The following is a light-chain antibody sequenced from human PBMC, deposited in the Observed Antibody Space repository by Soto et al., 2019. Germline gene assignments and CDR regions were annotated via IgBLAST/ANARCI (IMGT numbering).Light chain of an antibody. CDR3: SSDTSSSAYG. V-gene: IGLV2-14*01. J-gene: IGLJ1*01. CDR1: TSDVGGYNY. Sequence: QSALTQPASVSGSPGQSFTISCTGTTSDVGGYNYVSWYQQHPGKAPKLMIYEVSNRPSGVSNRFSGSKSGNTASLTISGLQAADEAAYYCSSDTSSSAYGFGTGTQVIVL. CDR2: EVS.